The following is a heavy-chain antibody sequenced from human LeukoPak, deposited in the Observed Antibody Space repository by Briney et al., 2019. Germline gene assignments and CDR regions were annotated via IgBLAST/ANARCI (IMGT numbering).Heavy chain of an antibody. Sequence: GESLQISCQGSGYSFTNYWIGRVRQMPGKGLEWMGIIYPGDSATRYSPSFHGQVTISADKSITTAYLQWSSLKASDTAMYYCARGASGSYEGDAFDIWGQGTMVTVSS. J-gene: IGHJ3*02. D-gene: IGHD1-26*01. CDR2: IYPGDSAT. CDR3: ARGASGSYEGDAFDI. CDR1: GYSFTNYW. V-gene: IGHV5-51*01.